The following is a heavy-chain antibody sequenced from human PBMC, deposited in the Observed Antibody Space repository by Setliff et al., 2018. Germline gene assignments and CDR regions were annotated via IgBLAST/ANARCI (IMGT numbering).Heavy chain of an antibody. CDR3: AGSTVTQVDY. J-gene: IGHJ4*02. D-gene: IGHD4-17*01. Sequence: SETLSLTCSVSGGAVSGDYWSWIRQPPGKGLEWSGYIYYSGSTNYNPSLKSRVTISVDTSKNHFSLKLSSVTAADTALYYCAGSTVTQVDYWGQGTLVTVSS. CDR1: GGAVSGDY. V-gene: IGHV4-59*08. CDR2: IYYSGST.